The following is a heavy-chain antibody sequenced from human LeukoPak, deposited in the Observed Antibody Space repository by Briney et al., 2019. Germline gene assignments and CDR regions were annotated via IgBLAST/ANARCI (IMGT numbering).Heavy chain of an antibody. CDR1: GFTFSSYW. V-gene: IGHV3-7*01. Sequence: GGSLRLSCAASGFTFSSYWMSWVRQAPGKGLEWVANIKQDGSEKYYVDSVKGRFTISRDNAKNSLYLQMNSLRAEDTAVYYCARVAQQQFFVYYYYYMDVWGKGTTVTVSS. J-gene: IGHJ6*03. CDR2: IKQDGSEK. CDR3: ARVAQQQFFVYYYYYMDV. D-gene: IGHD6-13*01.